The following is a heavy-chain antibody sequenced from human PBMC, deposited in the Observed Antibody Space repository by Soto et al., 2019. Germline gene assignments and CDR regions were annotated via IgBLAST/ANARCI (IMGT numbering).Heavy chain of an antibody. CDR1: GGSISSSSYY. J-gene: IGHJ5*02. CDR2: IYYSGST. D-gene: IGHD1-1*01. V-gene: IGHV4-39*02. Sequence: SETLSLTCTVSGGSISSSSYYWGWVRQPPGKGLEWIGSIYYSGSTYYNPSLKSRVTISVDTSKNQFSLKLSSVTAADTAVYYCAREAAGYPNCFDPWGQGALVT. CDR3: AREAAGYPNCFDP.